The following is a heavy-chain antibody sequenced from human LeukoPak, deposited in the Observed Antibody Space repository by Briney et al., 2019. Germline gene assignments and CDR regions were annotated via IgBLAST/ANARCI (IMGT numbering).Heavy chain of an antibody. V-gene: IGHV1-18*01. CDR1: GYTFTSYG. J-gene: IGHJ5*02. CDR3: ARDVITMVRGVIAGFDP. Sequence: GASVKVSCKASGYTFTSYGISWVQQAPGQGLEWMGWISAYNGNTNYAQKLQGRVTMTTDTSTSTAYMELRSLRSEDTAVYYCARDVITMVRGVIAGFDPWGQGTLVTVSS. D-gene: IGHD3-10*01. CDR2: ISAYNGNT.